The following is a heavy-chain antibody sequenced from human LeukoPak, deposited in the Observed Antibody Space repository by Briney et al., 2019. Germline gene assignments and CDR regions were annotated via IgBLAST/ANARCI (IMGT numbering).Heavy chain of an antibody. CDR1: GGSISSGGYY. V-gene: IGHV4-39*01. Sequence: SETLSLTCTVSGGSISSGGYYWGWIRQPPGKGLEWIGEINHSGSTNYNPSLKSRVTISVDTSKNQFSLKLSSVTAADTAVYYCARQHPSISYDDSSGYYSPLSFDYWGQGTLVTVSS. CDR2: INHSGST. CDR3: ARQHPSISYDDSSGYYSPLSFDY. J-gene: IGHJ4*02. D-gene: IGHD3-22*01.